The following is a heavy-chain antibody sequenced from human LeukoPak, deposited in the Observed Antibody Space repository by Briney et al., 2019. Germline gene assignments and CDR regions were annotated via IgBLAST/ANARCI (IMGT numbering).Heavy chain of an antibody. J-gene: IGHJ4*02. CDR2: IDRDGSEK. CDR3: ARDGSSTDPIGDY. CDR1: GFTFTNYW. Sequence: GGSPRLSCAASGFTFTNYWMSWVRQAPGKGLEWVASIDRDGSEKHYVDSLKGRITISRDNAKNSLYLQLNSLRDDDTALYYCARDGSSTDPIGDYWGQGILVTVSS. V-gene: IGHV3-7*01. D-gene: IGHD2-2*01.